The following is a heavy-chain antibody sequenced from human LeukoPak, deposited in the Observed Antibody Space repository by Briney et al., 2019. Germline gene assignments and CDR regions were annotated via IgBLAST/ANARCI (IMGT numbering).Heavy chain of an antibody. D-gene: IGHD3-22*01. Sequence: SETLSLTCAVYGGSFSGYYWSWIRQPPGKGLEWIGEINHSGSTNYNPSLKSRVTISVDTSKNQFSLKLSSVTAADTAVYYCARRGSYDSSGYIDYWGQGTLVTVSS. CDR2: INHSGST. CDR1: GGSFSGYY. V-gene: IGHV4-34*01. J-gene: IGHJ4*02. CDR3: ARRGSYDSSGYIDY.